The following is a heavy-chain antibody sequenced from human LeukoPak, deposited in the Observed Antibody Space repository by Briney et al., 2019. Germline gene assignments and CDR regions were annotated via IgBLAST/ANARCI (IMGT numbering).Heavy chain of an antibody. Sequence: SVKVSCKVSGGIYRITAITWVRQAPGQGLEWMGGIIPMSTTANYAQKFQGRVTITRDDSTSTAYMEVSSLRSEDTALYYCATYGGNTAEHFQHWGQGTLVTVYS. J-gene: IGHJ1*01. CDR1: GGIYRITA. V-gene: IGHV1-69*05. D-gene: IGHD4-23*01. CDR3: ATYGGNTAEHFQH. CDR2: IIPMSTTA.